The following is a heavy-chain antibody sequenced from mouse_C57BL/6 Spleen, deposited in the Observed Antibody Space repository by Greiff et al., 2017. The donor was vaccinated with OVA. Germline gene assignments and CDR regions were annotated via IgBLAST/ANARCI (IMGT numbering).Heavy chain of an antibody. Sequence: VQLQQSGPELVKPGASVKISCKASGYTFTDYYMNWVKQSHGKSLEWIGDINPNNGGTSYNQKFKGKATLTVDKSSSTAYMELRSLTSEDSAVYYCARMYYDRYFDVWGTGTTVTVSS. J-gene: IGHJ1*03. CDR3: ARMYYDRYFDV. V-gene: IGHV1-26*01. CDR1: GYTFTDYY. CDR2: INPNNGGT. D-gene: IGHD2-4*01.